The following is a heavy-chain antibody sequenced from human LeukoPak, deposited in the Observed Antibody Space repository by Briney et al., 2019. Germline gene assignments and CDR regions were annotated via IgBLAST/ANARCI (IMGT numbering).Heavy chain of an antibody. CDR1: GFIFSSYG. D-gene: IGHD3-9*01. CDR3: AKEVNFDWLGPGDF. V-gene: IGHV3-30*18. Sequence: PGGSLRLSCAASGFIFSSYGMHWVHQAPGKGLEWVAVISYDGSNKYYADSVKGRFTISRDNSKNTLYLQMNSLRAEATAVYYCAKEVNFDWLGPGDFWGQGTLVTVSS. CDR2: ISYDGSNK. J-gene: IGHJ4*02.